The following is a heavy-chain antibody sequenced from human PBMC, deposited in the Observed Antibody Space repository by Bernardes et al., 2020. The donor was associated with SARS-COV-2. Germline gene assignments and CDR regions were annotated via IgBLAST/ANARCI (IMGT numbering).Heavy chain of an antibody. V-gene: IGHV1-18*04. J-gene: IGHJ3*02. D-gene: IGHD1-26*01. CDR3: ARVWRGPTSNAFDI. Sequence: ASVKVSCKASGYTFSSYGIIWVRQAPGQGLEWMAWISHYNGNTNYAQKVQGRVTVTTDTSTTTAYMESRSLRSDDTAVYYCARVWRGPTSNAFDIWGQGTMVTVSS. CDR2: ISHYNGNT. CDR1: GYTFSSYG.